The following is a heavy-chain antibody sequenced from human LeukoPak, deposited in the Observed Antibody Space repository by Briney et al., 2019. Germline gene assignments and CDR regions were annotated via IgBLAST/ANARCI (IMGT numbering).Heavy chain of an antibody. Sequence: GGSLRLSCAASGFTFSGYWMHWVRQAPGKGLVWVSRINSDGYSITYADSVKGRFTISRDNAKNTLYLQMNSLRAEDTAVYYCARVHGVTPSYWGQGTLVTVSS. CDR1: GFTFSGYW. J-gene: IGHJ4*02. CDR3: ARVHGVTPSY. V-gene: IGHV3-74*03. CDR2: INSDGYSI. D-gene: IGHD2-21*02.